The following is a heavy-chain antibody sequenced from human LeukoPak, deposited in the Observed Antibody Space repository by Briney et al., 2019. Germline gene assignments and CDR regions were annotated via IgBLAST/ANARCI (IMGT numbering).Heavy chain of an antibody. Sequence: GGSLRLSCAASGFSFMNAWMIWVRQAPGKGLEWVGRIKSNADGGTPDYAAPARGRFTISRDDSKNTLYLQMNSLKTEDTAVCYCTTFYHEYSPYWGRGTLVTVSS. D-gene: IGHD2/OR15-2a*01. J-gene: IGHJ4*02. CDR2: IKSNADGGTP. CDR1: GFSFMNAW. CDR3: TTFYHEYSPY. V-gene: IGHV3-15*01.